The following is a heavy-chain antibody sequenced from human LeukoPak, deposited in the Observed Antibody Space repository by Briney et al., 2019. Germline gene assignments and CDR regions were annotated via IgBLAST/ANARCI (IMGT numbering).Heavy chain of an antibody. J-gene: IGHJ4*02. CDR3: ARHNSGYDYPLDY. CDR1: GGSISRYY. V-gene: IGHV4-59*01. CDR2: IYYSGST. D-gene: IGHD5-12*01. Sequence: SETLSLTCTVSGGSISRYYWSWIRQPPGKGLEWIGYIYYSGSTNYNPSLKSRVTISVDTSENQFSLNVSSVTAADTAVYYCARHNSGYDYPLDYWGQGTLVTVSS.